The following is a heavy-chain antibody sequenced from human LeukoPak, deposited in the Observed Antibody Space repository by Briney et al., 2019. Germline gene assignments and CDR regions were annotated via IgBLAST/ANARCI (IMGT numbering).Heavy chain of an antibody. J-gene: IGHJ4*02. CDR3: AKGHPSYLSPIDH. CDR2: IRASDSST. Sequence: GGALRLSCVASGFTFSNFAMSWVRQAPGKGLDWVSRIRASDSSTHYPDSVKGRFPIHSHNSKNTLSLQMVRLRLDDTVLYYCAKGHPSYLSPIDHWGQGTLVTVSS. D-gene: IGHD1-26*01. V-gene: IGHV3-23*01. CDR1: GFTFSNFA.